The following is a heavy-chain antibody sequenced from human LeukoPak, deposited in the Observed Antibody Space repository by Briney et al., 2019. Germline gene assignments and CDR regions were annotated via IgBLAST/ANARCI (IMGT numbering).Heavy chain of an antibody. D-gene: IGHD4-11*01. Sequence: PGGSLRLSCVASGFTFSDYYMTWVRQAPGKGLEWVSYIGTSGSTIYYADSVGGRFTISRDNAKNTLYLQMNSLRAEDTAMYYCARGGSNYGDFYYWGQGTLVTVSS. J-gene: IGHJ4*02. CDR1: GFTFSDYY. CDR3: ARGGSNYGDFYY. CDR2: IGTSGSTI. V-gene: IGHV3-11*04.